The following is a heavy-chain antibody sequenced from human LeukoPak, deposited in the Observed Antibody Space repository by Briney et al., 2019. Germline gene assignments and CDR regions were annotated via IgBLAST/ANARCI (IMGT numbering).Heavy chain of an antibody. Sequence: PSETLSLTCAVSGGSFSGYFWSWIRQPPGKGLEWIGDINDSGSTNYNPSLKSRVTISVDTSKNQFSLKLSPVTAADTAVYYCARAPGYSSSGSFDYWGQGTLVTVSS. CDR1: GGSFSGYF. CDR2: INDSGST. V-gene: IGHV4-34*01. CDR3: ARAPGYSSSGSFDY. D-gene: IGHD6-13*01. J-gene: IGHJ4*02.